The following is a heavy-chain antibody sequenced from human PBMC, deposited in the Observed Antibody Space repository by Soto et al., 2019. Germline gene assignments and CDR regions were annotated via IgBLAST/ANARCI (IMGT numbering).Heavy chain of an antibody. J-gene: IGHJ4*02. CDR3: AREGWNYCYFDY. CDR2: IWYDGSNK. CDR1: GFTFSSYG. D-gene: IGHD1-7*01. V-gene: IGHV3-33*01. Sequence: QVQLVESGGGVVQRGRSLRLSCPASGFTFSSYGMHWVRQAPGKGLEWVAVIWYDGSNKYYADSVKGRFTISRDNSKNTLYLQMNSLRAEDTAVYYCAREGWNYCYFDYWGQGTLVTVSS.